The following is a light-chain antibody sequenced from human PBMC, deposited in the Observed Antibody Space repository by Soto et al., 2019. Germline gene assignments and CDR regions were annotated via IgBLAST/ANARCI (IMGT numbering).Light chain of an antibody. J-gene: IGKJ1*01. CDR1: QSIGSF. CDR3: QQSYTSQWT. CDR2: AAS. Sequence: DIQMTQSASSLSANVGDRVTITCRASQSIGSFLNWYKQKPGKAPTLLIFAASTRESGVPSRFSGSGSGTEFTLTISNLQPEDFAVYYCQQSYTSQWTFGQGTKVEIK. V-gene: IGKV1-39*01.